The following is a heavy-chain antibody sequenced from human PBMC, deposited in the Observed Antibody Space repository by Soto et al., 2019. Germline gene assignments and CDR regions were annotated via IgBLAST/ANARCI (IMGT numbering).Heavy chain of an antibody. CDR2: IMPVFATP. V-gene: IGHV1-69*12. Sequence: QVQLMQSGAEVKKPGSSVKVSCKASGGTFSTSAISWVRQAPGEGLEWVGGIMPVFATPDYAQKFQGRVTVSADQXTTTAYLELTSLTTDETAVYYCARDKDRQELGWTYYYMLDVWGQGTAITVSS. D-gene: IGHD6-19*01. CDR3: ARDKDRQELGWTYYYMLDV. J-gene: IGHJ6*02. CDR1: GGTFSTSA.